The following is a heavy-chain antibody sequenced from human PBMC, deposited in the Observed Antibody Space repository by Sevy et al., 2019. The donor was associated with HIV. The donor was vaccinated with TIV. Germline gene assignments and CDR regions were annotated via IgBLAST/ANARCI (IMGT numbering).Heavy chain of an antibody. D-gene: IGHD3-16*01. Sequence: GGSLRLSCAASGFTFSSYAMSWVRQAPGKGLEWVAVISHDGNNIYYADSVKGRFTISRDKSKNTLYLQMNSLRAEDTAIYYCAKDWGTAAGGGYFDYWGQGTLVTVSS. J-gene: IGHJ4*02. CDR3: AKDWGTAAGGGYFDY. CDR2: ISHDGNNI. CDR1: GFTFSSYA. V-gene: IGHV3-30*18.